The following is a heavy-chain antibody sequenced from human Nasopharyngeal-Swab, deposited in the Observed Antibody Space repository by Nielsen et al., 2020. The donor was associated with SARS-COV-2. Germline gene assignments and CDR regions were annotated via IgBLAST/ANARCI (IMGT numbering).Heavy chain of an antibody. CDR2: ISWNSGSI. J-gene: IGHJ3*02. CDR1: GFTFDDYA. D-gene: IGHD3-10*01. V-gene: IGHV3-9*01. CDR3: AKETAYYPVVAFDI. Sequence: SLKISCAASGFTFDDYAMHWLRQAPGKGLEWVSGISWNSGSIGYADSVKGRFTISRDNAKNTLYLQMNSLRAEDTDLYYCAKETAYYPVVAFDIWGQGTMVTVSS.